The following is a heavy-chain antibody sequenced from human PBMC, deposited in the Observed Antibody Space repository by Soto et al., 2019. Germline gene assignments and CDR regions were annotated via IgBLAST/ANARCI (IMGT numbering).Heavy chain of an antibody. J-gene: IGHJ4*02. V-gene: IGHV4-31*03. CDR2: IYYSGST. CDR3: ARYSSSWYSILDY. D-gene: IGHD6-13*01. Sequence: SETLSLTCTFSGGSISSGGYYWSWIRQHPGKGLEWIGYIYYSGSTYYNPSLKSRVTISVDTSKNQFSLKLSSVTAADTAVYYCARYSSSWYSILDYWGQGTLVTVSS. CDR1: GGSISSGGYY.